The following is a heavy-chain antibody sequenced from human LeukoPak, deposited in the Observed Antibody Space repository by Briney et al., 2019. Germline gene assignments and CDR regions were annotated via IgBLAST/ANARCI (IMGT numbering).Heavy chain of an antibody. Sequence: GASVKVSCKASGYTFTKYAIIWVRQAPGQGLEWMGWISTYNGNINYAQKFQGRVTLTTDTSTSTAYMELRSLRSDDTAMYYCARNYYGSGSYYNVEGWFDPWGQGTLVTVSS. CDR2: ISTYNGNI. V-gene: IGHV1-18*01. J-gene: IGHJ5*02. CDR3: ARNYYGSGSYYNVEGWFDP. D-gene: IGHD3-10*01. CDR1: GYTFTKYA.